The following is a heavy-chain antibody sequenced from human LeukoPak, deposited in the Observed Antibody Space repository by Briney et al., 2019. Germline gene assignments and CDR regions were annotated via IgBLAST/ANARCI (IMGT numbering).Heavy chain of an antibody. Sequence: ASVKASCKASGYTFTSYGMSWVRQAPGQGLEWMGWINTNTGNPKSAQGFTERFVFSLDASVSTAYLQISSLKAEDTAVYYCARSYGAFEGDTYYYYGMDVWGQGTTVTVSS. J-gene: IGHJ6*02. CDR1: GYTFTSYG. D-gene: IGHD2-21*02. V-gene: IGHV7-4-1*02. CDR3: ARSYGAFEGDTYYYYGMDV. CDR2: INTNTGNP.